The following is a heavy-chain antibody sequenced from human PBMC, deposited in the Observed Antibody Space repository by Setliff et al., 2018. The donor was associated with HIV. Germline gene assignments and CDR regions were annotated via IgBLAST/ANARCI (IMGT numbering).Heavy chain of an antibody. D-gene: IGHD3-9*01. Sequence: ASVKVSCKASGYTLTSNHMHWVRQAPGQGLEWMGIITPIGGGTNYAQKFQGRVTMTTDTSTSTVYMHLSSLRSDDTAVYYCARASSYYDILTGYSRGWFDPWGQGTLVTVSS. CDR2: ITPIGGGT. J-gene: IGHJ5*01. CDR3: ARASSYYDILTGYSRGWFDP. CDR1: GYTLTSNH. V-gene: IGHV1-46*01.